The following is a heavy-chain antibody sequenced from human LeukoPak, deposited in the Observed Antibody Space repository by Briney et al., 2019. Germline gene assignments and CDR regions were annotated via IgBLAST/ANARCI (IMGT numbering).Heavy chain of an antibody. Sequence: SETLSLTCTVSRGSISSGAYYWSWIRQHPGEGLEWIGYIYSSGTTFYNPSLKSRVTISVDTSKNQFSLKLSSVTAADTAVYYCAREIIYSSSWYGYWFDPWGQGTLVTVSS. CDR2: IYSSGTT. CDR1: RGSISSGAYY. J-gene: IGHJ5*02. D-gene: IGHD6-13*01. CDR3: AREIIYSSSWYGYWFDP. V-gene: IGHV4-31*03.